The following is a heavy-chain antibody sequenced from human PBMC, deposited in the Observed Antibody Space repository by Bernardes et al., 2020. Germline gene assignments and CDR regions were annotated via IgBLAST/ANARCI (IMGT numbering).Heavy chain of an antibody. Sequence: GGSLRLSCAASGFTVSSNYMSWVRQAPGKGLEWVSLIYIGGGTYYADSVKGRFTISRDNSKSTLYLQRNSLRAEDTAVYYCARDHSSGYYFDYWGQGTLVTVSS. V-gene: IGHV3-53*01. CDR1: GFTVSSNY. J-gene: IGHJ4*02. CDR2: IYIGGGT. CDR3: ARDHSSGYYFDY. D-gene: IGHD3-22*01.